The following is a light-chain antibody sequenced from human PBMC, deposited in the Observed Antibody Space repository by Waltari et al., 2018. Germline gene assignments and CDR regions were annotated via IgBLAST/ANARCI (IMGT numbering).Light chain of an antibody. Sequence: EIVMTQSPATLSVSPGESATLSGRASQSVSSNLAWYQQKPGQAPRLLIYGASTRATGIPARFSGSGSGTEFTLTISSLQSVDFAVYYCQQYNNWPPYTFGQGTKLEIK. CDR1: QSVSSN. CDR3: QQYNNWPPYT. CDR2: GAS. J-gene: IGKJ2*01. V-gene: IGKV3-15*01.